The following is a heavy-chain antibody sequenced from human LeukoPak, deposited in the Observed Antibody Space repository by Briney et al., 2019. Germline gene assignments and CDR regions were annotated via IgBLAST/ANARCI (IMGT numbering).Heavy chain of an antibody. V-gene: IGHV3-48*03. CDR2: ISSSGSTI. Sequence: PGGSLRLSCAVSGFTFSSYEMNWVRQAPGKGLEWVSYISSSGSTIYYADSVKGRFTISRDNARKSLYLQMNSLRAEDTAVYYCARARLTDYVCGRRTFDIWGQGTMVTISS. CDR1: GFTFSSYE. D-gene: IGHD3-16*01. CDR3: ARARLTDYVCGRRTFDI. J-gene: IGHJ3*02.